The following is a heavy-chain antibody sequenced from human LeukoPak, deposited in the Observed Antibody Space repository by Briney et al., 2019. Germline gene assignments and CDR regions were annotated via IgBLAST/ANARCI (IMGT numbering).Heavy chain of an antibody. V-gene: IGHV4-4*07. J-gene: IGHJ4*02. CDR3: AREPLYSSSWFFDY. Sequence: PSETLSLTCTVSGGSISSYYWSWIRQPAGKGLEWIGRIYTSGSTNYNPSLKSRVTISVDTSKNQFSLKLSSVTAADTAVYYCAREPLYSSSWFFDYWGQGTLVTVSS. CDR1: GGSISSYY. CDR2: IYTSGST. D-gene: IGHD6-13*01.